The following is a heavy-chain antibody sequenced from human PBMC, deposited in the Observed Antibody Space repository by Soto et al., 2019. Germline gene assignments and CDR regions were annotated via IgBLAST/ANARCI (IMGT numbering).Heavy chain of an antibody. D-gene: IGHD3-22*01. CDR1: GCTFSSYA. CDR2: ISVSGGST. Sequence: PGGSRRLSCAASGCTFSSYAMSGVRQAPGKGLEWVSAISVSGGSTYYADSVKGRFTISRDNSKNTLYLQMNSLRAEDTAVYYCAKGRLVITYFDYWGQGTLVTVSS. V-gene: IGHV3-23*01. CDR3: AKGRLVITYFDY. J-gene: IGHJ4*02.